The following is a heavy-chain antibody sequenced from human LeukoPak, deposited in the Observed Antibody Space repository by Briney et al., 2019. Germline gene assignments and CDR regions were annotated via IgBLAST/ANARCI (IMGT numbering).Heavy chain of an antibody. CDR1: GFTFSSYS. CDR2: ISGSGTYI. CDR3: TRDGPGSCTSTSCSNDY. V-gene: IGHV3-21*01. J-gene: IGHJ4*02. D-gene: IGHD2-2*01. Sequence: GGSLRLSCAASGFTFSSYSINWVRQAPGKGLEWVSSISGSGTYIYYADSLRGRFTISRDNAKNSVYLQMNSLRAEDTAVYYCTRDGPGSCTSTSCSNDYWGQGTLVTVSS.